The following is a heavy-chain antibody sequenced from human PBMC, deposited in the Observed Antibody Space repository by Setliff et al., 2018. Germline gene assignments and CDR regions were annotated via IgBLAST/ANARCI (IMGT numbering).Heavy chain of an antibody. D-gene: IGHD2-21*02. Sequence: PSETLSLPCPVSSGAFRSSGYYYSWILQHPGKGLEWFGYISYSGNTYYNPSLKSRVTISVDTSKNQVSLRLSSVTAADTAVYYCARTKYCGNDCWGFFDLWGQGILVTVSS. CDR1: SGAFRSSGYY. CDR3: ARTKYCGNDCWGFFDL. CDR2: ISYSGNT. J-gene: IGHJ4*02. V-gene: IGHV4-31*03.